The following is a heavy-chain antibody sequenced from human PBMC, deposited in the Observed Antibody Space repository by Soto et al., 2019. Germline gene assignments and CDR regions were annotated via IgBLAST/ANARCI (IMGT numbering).Heavy chain of an antibody. CDR2: ISWDGYNT. Sequence: EVQLVESGGVVVQPGGSLRLSCAASGFSFDDYTMHWVRQAPGKGLEWVSLISWDGYNTYYADSVKGRFNISRDKSTNSLYLQMNSLRTVDTAVYYCAKDNGLVGGKDYWGQGTLVTVSS. J-gene: IGHJ4*02. CDR1: GFSFDDYT. CDR3: AKDNGLVGGKDY. V-gene: IGHV3-43*01. D-gene: IGHD1-26*01.